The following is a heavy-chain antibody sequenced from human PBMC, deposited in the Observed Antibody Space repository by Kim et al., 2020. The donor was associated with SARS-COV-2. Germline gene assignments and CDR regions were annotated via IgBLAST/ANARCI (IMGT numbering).Heavy chain of an antibody. J-gene: IGHJ6*02. Sequence: YAGSGQGRFPIPRDNSKTTLYLKMNSLRAEETAVYYCARTLVLSGYYGMDVWGQGTTVTVSS. D-gene: IGHD3-10*01. CDR3: ARTLVLSGYYGMDV. V-gene: IGHV3-33*01.